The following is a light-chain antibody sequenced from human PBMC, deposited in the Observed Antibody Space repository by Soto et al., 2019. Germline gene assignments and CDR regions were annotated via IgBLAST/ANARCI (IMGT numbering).Light chain of an antibody. CDR2: DVS. Sequence: QSALTQPASVSGSPGQSITISCTGTSSDVGAYHYVSWYQQHPGKVPKLMIYDVSNRPSGVSNRFSGSKSDNTASLTISGLQAEDEADYYCSSFTTSTTVVFGGGTKLTVL. CDR3: SSFTTSTTVV. CDR1: SSDVGAYHY. J-gene: IGLJ2*01. V-gene: IGLV2-14*01.